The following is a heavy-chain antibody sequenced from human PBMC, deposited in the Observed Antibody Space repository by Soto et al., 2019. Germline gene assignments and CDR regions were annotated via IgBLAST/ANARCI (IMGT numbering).Heavy chain of an antibody. J-gene: IGHJ5*02. CDR1: GYTFTSYY. V-gene: IGHV1-46*03. CDR3: TTNYYDSSGYDNWFDP. Sequence: ASVKVSCKASGYTFTSYYMHWVRQAPGQGLEWMGIINPSGGSTSYAQKFQGRVTMTRDTSTSTVYMELSSLRSEDTAVYYCTTNYYDSSGYDNWFDPWGQGTLVTVSS. D-gene: IGHD3-22*01. CDR2: INPSGGST.